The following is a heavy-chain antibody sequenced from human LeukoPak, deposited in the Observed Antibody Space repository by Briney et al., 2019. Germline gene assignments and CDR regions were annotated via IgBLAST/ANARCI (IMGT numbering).Heavy chain of an antibody. CDR2: ISTSSSTI. CDR1: GFTFSSYS. CDR3: ARDYRSSSGWTVDY. Sequence: GGSLRHSCAASGFTFSSYSMNWVRQAPGKGLEWVSYISTSSSTIYYADSVKGRFTISRDNAKNSLYLQMNSLRDEDTAVYYCARDYRSSSGWTVDYWGQGTQVTVSS. V-gene: IGHV3-48*02. J-gene: IGHJ4*02. D-gene: IGHD6-19*01.